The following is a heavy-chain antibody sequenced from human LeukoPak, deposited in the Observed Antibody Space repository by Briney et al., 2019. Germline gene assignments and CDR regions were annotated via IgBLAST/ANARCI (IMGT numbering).Heavy chain of an antibody. CDR2: IYSGGST. V-gene: IGHV3-66*01. J-gene: IGHJ4*02. CDR3: ARGLTIFGVESN. D-gene: IGHD3-3*01. CDR1: GFTVSSNY. Sequence: GGSLRLSCAASGFTVSSNYMSWVRQAPGKGLEWVSVIYSGGSTYYAGSVKGRFTISRDNSKNTLYLQMNSLRAEDTAVYYCARGLTIFGVESNWGQGTLVTVSS.